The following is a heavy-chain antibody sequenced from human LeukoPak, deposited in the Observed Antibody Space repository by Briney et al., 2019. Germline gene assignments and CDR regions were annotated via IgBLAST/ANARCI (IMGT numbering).Heavy chain of an antibody. CDR1: GGSVTSGIYH. J-gene: IGHJ5*02. V-gene: IGHV4-39*07. CDR3: ARDHYYDGRGRFDP. CDR2: VYFDGGT. Sequence: SETLSLTCSVSGGSVTSGIYHWAWIRQPPGKGLEWIGSVYFDGGTHYNPSLQSRVTISVDTSKNQFSLMLNSVTAADTALDFCARDHYYDGRGRFDPWGQGTLVTISS. D-gene: IGHD3-16*01.